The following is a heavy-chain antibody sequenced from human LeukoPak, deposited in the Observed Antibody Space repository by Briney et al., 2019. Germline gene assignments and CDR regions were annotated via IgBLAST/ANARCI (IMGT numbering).Heavy chain of an antibody. Sequence: SETLSLTCAVYDGSFSGYYWSWTRQPPGKGLEWIGEINHSGSTNYNPSLKSRVTISVDTSKNQFSLKLSSVTAADTAVYYCARGDSSGWPDAFDIWGQGTMVTVSS. CDR2: INHSGST. J-gene: IGHJ3*02. CDR1: DGSFSGYY. D-gene: IGHD6-19*01. CDR3: ARGDSSGWPDAFDI. V-gene: IGHV4-34*01.